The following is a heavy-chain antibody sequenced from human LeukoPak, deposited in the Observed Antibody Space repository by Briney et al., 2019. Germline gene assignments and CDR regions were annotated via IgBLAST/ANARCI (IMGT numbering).Heavy chain of an antibody. CDR3: ARARGNSESVTGYKTYYYYGMDV. J-gene: IGHJ6*02. V-gene: IGHV4-59*01. CDR1: GDSTRTKY. D-gene: IGHD3-9*01. Sequence: SETLSLPCSVSGDSTRTKYWTWIGQPPGKGLERIGYVHYSGSANYNPSFKNRVTFSVDATKNPFYLRLKYVTAADTAVYYSARARGNSESVTGYKTYYYYGMDVWGQGTTVTVSS. CDR2: VHYSGSA.